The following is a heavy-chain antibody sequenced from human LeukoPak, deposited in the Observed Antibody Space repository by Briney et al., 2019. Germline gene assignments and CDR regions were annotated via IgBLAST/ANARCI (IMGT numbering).Heavy chain of an antibody. CDR2: ISGGGGST. J-gene: IGHJ4*02. V-gene: IGHV3-23*01. CDR3: AKLYNDYGDENFDY. D-gene: IGHD4-17*01. Sequence: GGSLRLSCAASGSTFSSYVMSWVRQSPGKGLEWVSAISGGGGSTYYADSVRGRFTFSRDTSKNTLYLQMNSLRAEDTAVYYCAKLYNDYGDENFDYWGQGTLVTVSS. CDR1: GSTFSSYV.